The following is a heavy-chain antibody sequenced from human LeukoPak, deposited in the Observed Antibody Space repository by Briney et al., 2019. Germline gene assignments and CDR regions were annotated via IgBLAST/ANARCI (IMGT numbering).Heavy chain of an antibody. CDR2: IKQDGSEK. J-gene: IGHJ5*02. CDR1: GFTISGYW. CDR3: ARDGGTDWYDP. V-gene: IGHV3-7*01. Sequence: PGGSLRLSCAASGFTISGYWMTWVRQAPGKGLERVANIKQDGSEKTYVDSVKGRFIISRDNAKNSIYLQMNSLRVEDTAMYYCARDGGTDWYDPWGQGTLVTVSS. D-gene: IGHD3-16*01.